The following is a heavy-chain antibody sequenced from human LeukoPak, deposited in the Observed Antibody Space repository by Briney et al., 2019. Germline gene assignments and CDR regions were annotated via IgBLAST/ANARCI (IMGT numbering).Heavy chain of an antibody. CDR1: GGSFSGYY. V-gene: IGHV4-34*01. CDR2: INHSGST. CDR3: ARRIRIAVAGSNWFDP. Sequence: PSETLSLTCAVYGGSFSGYYWSWIRQPPGKGLEWIGEINHSGSTNYNPSLKSRATISVDTSKNQFSLKLSSVTAADTAVYYCARRIRIAVAGSNWFDPWGQGTLVTVSS. J-gene: IGHJ5*02. D-gene: IGHD6-19*01.